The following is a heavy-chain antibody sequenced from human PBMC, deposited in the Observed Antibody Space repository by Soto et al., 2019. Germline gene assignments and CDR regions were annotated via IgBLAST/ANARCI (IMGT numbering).Heavy chain of an antibody. CDR3: ARVGSSGSAGNYYYYGMDV. D-gene: IGHD6-13*01. V-gene: IGHV4-4*07. CDR2: IYTSGST. J-gene: IGHJ6*02. Sequence: PWETLSLTCTVSGGSISSYYWSWIRQPAGKGLEWIGRIYTSGSTNYNPSLKSRVTMSVDTSKNQFSLKLSSVTAADTAVYYCARVGSSGSAGNYYYYGMDVWGQGTTVTVSS. CDR1: GGSISSYY.